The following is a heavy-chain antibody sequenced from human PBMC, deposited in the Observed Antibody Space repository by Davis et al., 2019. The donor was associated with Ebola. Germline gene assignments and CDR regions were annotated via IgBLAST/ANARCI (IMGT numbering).Heavy chain of an antibody. CDR2: INAGNGNT. CDR3: ARVGTEDIPDY. V-gene: IGHV1-3*01. Sequence: ASVKVSCKASGYTFTSYAMHWVRQAPGQRLEWMGWINAGNGNTKYSQKLQGRVTMTTDTSTSTAYMELRSLRSDDTAVYYCARVGTEDIPDYWGQGTLVTVSS. D-gene: IGHD2-15*01. J-gene: IGHJ4*02. CDR1: GYTFTSYA.